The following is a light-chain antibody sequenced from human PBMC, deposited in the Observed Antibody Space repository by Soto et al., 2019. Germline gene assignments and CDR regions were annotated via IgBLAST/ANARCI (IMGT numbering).Light chain of an antibody. CDR2: GAS. CDR1: QSVTSSY. V-gene: IGKV3-20*01. J-gene: IGKJ4*01. Sequence: EIVLTQSPGTLSLSPGERATLSCRASQSVTSSYLAWYQQKPGQAPRLLIYGASSRATGIPERFSGSGSGTDFTLTISRLEPQDFAMYYGHQYGSSPLTFGGGTKVELK. CDR3: HQYGSSPLT.